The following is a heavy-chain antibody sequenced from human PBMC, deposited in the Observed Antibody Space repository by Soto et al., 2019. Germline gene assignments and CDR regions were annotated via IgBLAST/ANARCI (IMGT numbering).Heavy chain of an antibody. CDR3: ARDSSEGTTGTSYWYFDL. D-gene: IGHD1-1*01. Sequence: SETLSLTCTVSGGSISSGGYYWSWIRQHPGKGLEWIGDIYYRGSTYYNPSLKSRVTISVDTSKNQFSLKLSSVTAADTAVYYCARDSSEGTTGTSYWYFDLWGRGTPVTVSS. V-gene: IGHV4-31*03. CDR2: IYYRGST. CDR1: GGSISSGGYY. J-gene: IGHJ2*01.